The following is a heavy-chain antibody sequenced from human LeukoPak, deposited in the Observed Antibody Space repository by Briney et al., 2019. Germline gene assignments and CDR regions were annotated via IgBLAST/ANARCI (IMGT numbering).Heavy chain of an antibody. CDR3: ARGGNDYGDYSWWFDP. Sequence: SETLSLTCTVSGGSISSGGYYWSWIRQHPGKGLEWIGYIYYSGSTYYNPSLESRVTISVDTSKNQFSLKLISVTAADTAVYYCARGGNDYGDYSWWFDPWGQGTLVTVSS. J-gene: IGHJ5*02. V-gene: IGHV4-31*03. CDR2: IYYSGST. CDR1: GGSISSGGYY. D-gene: IGHD4-17*01.